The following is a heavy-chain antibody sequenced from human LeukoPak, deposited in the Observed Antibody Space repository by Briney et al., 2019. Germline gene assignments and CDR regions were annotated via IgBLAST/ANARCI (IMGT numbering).Heavy chain of an antibody. J-gene: IGHJ4*02. D-gene: IGHD6-13*01. Sequence: PGGSLRLSCAASGFTVSSNYMSWVRQAPGKGLEWVSGIYGGGTTFFADSVKGRVIMYRDNSKNTLYFEMNNLRAEDTAVYYCARDHSSSWSLADWGQGTLVTVSS. CDR1: GFTVSSNY. V-gene: IGHV3-66*01. CDR2: IYGGGTT. CDR3: ARDHSSSWSLAD.